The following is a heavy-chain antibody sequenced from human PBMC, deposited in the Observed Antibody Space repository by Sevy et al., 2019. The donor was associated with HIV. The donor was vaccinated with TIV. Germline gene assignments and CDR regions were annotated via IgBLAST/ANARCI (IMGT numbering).Heavy chain of an antibody. J-gene: IGHJ6*02. V-gene: IGHV4-59*01. Sequence: SETLSLTCTVSGVSISGYYWSWIRQPPGKGLEWIGYIYYSGGTNYNPSPQGRVRISTATSKNQFSLKLSSVTAADTAVYSCSRALADYYYAMDVWGQGTTVTVSS. CDR1: GVSISGYY. CDR3: SRALADYYYAMDV. CDR2: IYYSGGT.